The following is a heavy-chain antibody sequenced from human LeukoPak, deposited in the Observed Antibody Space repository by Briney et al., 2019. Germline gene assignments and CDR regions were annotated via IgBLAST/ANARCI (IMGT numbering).Heavy chain of an antibody. J-gene: IGHJ3*02. CDR1: GGSISSYY. Sequence: SETLSLTCTVSGGSISSYYWSWIRQPPGKGLEWIGEINHSGSTNYNPSLKSRVTISVDTSKNQFSLKLGSVTAADTAVYYCARYDYAFDIWGQGTMVTVSS. D-gene: IGHD5-12*01. V-gene: IGHV4-34*01. CDR2: INHSGST. CDR3: ARYDYAFDI.